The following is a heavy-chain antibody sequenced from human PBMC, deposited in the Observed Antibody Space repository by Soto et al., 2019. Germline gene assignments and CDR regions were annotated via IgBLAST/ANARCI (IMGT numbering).Heavy chain of an antibody. D-gene: IGHD2-15*01. CDR1: GYTFTSYA. CDR3: ARDLGPAKCSGGSCYSGVDYYYYGMDV. V-gene: IGHV1-3*01. CDR2: INAGNGNT. J-gene: IGHJ6*02. Sequence: GASVKVSCKASGYTFTSYAMHWVRQAPGQRLEWMGWINAGNGNTKYSQKFQGRVTITRDTSASTAYMELSSLRSEDTAVYYCARDLGPAKCSGGSCYSGVDYYYYGMDVWGQGTTVTVSS.